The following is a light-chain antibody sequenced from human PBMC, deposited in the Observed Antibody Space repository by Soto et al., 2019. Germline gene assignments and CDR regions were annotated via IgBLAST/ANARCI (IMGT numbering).Light chain of an antibody. CDR3: QQHRTSAIT. V-gene: IGKV1-5*01. CDR2: DAS. J-gene: IGKJ5*01. Sequence: DLRMTHSPSSLSATLGDTVTITCRASQTIRSWLAWYQQKPGKAPNLLIYDASTLERGVPSRFSGTGSGTEFTLTICRLQPEDFAIYYCQQHRTSAITFGQGTRLEIK. CDR1: QTIRSW.